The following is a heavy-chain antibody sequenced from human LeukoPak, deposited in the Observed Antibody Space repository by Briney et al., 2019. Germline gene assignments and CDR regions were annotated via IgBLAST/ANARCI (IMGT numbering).Heavy chain of an antibody. CDR3: ASGTTVEYFDY. CDR2: IYYSGST. D-gene: IGHD4-11*01. J-gene: IGHJ4*02. V-gene: IGHV4-39*07. CDR1: GGSISSSSYY. Sequence: PSETLSLTCTVSGGSISSSSYYWGWTRQPPGKGLEWIGSIYYSGSTYYNPSLKSRVTISVDTSKNQFSLKLSSVTAADTAVYYCASGTTVEYFDYWGQGTLVTVSS.